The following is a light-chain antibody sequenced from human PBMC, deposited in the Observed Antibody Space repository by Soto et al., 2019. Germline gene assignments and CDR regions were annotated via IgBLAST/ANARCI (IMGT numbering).Light chain of an antibody. CDR2: AAS. J-gene: IGKJ1*01. CDR3: QQRDSTPWV. Sequence: DSQITQAPSSLYASVGDRVTITCRASQSLRSSLHWYQQRPGKAPKVLIYAASSLQSGFPSRFRGSGHGTDFTPPSSRMQTEDFATYYCQQRDSTPWVFGQRTKVEIK. CDR1: QSLRSS. V-gene: IGKV1-39*01.